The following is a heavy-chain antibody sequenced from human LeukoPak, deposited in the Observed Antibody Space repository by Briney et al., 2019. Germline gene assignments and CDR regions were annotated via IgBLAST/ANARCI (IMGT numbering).Heavy chain of an antibody. J-gene: IGHJ4*02. CDR2: IYAGGTA. Sequence: SETLSLTCTVSGGSVSNYYWSWIRQPAGKGLEWIGRIYAGGTASYNPSLKSRVTMSADMSKNQLSLKLTSVTAADTAVYYCTREPVPWGQGTLVTVSS. CDR3: TREPVP. V-gene: IGHV4-4*07. D-gene: IGHD6-19*01. CDR1: GGSVSNYY.